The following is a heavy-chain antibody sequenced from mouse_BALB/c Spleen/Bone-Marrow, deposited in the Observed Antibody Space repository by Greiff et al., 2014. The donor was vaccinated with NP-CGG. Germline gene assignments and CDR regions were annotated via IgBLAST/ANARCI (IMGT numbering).Heavy chain of an antibody. Sequence: EVKLVESGGGLVQPGGSRKLSCAASGFTFSSFGMHWVRQAPEKGLEWVAYISSGSSTVYYADKVMGRFIISRDNPKNTLFLQMTSLRSEDTAMYYCARSGSSSGYFDYWGQGTTLTVSS. CDR3: ARSGSSSGYFDY. CDR2: ISSGSSTV. CDR1: GFTFSSFG. V-gene: IGHV5-17*02. D-gene: IGHD1-1*01. J-gene: IGHJ2*01.